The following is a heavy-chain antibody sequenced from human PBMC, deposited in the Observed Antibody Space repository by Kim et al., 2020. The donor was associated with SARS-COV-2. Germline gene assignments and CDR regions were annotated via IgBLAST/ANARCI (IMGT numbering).Heavy chain of an antibody. V-gene: IGHV4-59*09. D-gene: IGHD3-10*01. CDR3: AGGYYDYYYYGMDV. J-gene: IGHJ6*02. Sequence: NPSLKSRVTISVDTSKNQFSLKLSSVTAADTAVYYCAGGYYDYYYYGMDVWGQGTTVTVSS.